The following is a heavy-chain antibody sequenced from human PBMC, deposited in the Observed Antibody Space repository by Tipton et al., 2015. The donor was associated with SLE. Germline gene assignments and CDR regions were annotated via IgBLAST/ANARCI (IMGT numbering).Heavy chain of an antibody. CDR3: ARGDGSPDPFYFDY. CDR2: IYYSGST. V-gene: IGHV4-59*08. D-gene: IGHD3-22*01. J-gene: IGHJ4*02. CDR1: GGSISSYY. Sequence: LRLSCTVSGGSISSYYWSWIRQPPGKGLEWIGYIYYSGSTNYNPSLKSRVTISADTSKNQFSLKLSSVTAADTAVYYCARGDGSPDPFYFDYWGQGTLVTVSS.